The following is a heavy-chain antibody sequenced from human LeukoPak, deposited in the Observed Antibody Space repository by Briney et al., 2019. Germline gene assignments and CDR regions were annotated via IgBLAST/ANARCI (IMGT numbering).Heavy chain of an antibody. CDR3: ARGRLVRYFDWPREDY. CDR2: ISSSGSTI. Sequence: GGSLRLSCVASGFTFSDHYMDWVRQAPGKGLEWVSYISSSGSTIYYADSVKGRFTISRDNAKNSLYLQMNSLRAEDTAVYYCARGRLVRYFDWPREDYWGQGTLVTVSS. D-gene: IGHD3-9*01. CDR1: GFTFSDHY. J-gene: IGHJ4*02. V-gene: IGHV3-11*04.